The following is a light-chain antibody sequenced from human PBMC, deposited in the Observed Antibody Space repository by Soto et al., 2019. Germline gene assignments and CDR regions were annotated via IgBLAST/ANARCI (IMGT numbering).Light chain of an antibody. Sequence: QSVLTQPPSASGSPGQSVTISCTGTSSDVGGYDFVSWYQQHPGKAPKLVIYVVTRRPSGVPDRFSGSKSGNTASLTVSGLQAEDEAVYYCSSYAGSTIFGGGTQLTVL. J-gene: IGLJ2*01. CDR3: SSYAGSTI. CDR2: VVT. V-gene: IGLV2-8*01. CDR1: SSDVGGYDF.